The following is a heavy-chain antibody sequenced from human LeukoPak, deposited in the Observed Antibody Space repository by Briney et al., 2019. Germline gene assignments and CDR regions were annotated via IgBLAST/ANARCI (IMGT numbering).Heavy chain of an antibody. CDR3: AKDRIPGYSSGWFQPYYFDY. Sequence: GGSLRLSCAASGFTFSSHGMHWVRQAPGKGLEWVAVISYDGSNKYYADSVKGRFTISRDNSKNTLYLQMNSLRAEDTAVYYCAKDRIPGYSSGWFQPYYFDYWGQGTLVTVSS. D-gene: IGHD6-19*01. V-gene: IGHV3-30*18. CDR1: GFTFSSHG. CDR2: ISYDGSNK. J-gene: IGHJ4*02.